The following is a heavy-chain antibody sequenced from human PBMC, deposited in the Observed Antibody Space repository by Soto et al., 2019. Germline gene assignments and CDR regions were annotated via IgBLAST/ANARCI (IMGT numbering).Heavy chain of an antibody. CDR1: GFDFEDYA. D-gene: IGHD3-22*01. Sequence: VGSLRLSCAAAGFDFEDYAIHWVRQVPGKGLEWVSLTNSDGTDSYYVDSVKGRFTISRDNAKRTLYLQMDRLRPEDTALYFCAKSLYYYDSSPLDHWGQGTLVTVSS. J-gene: IGHJ4*02. CDR2: TNSDGTDS. V-gene: IGHV3-43D*04. CDR3: AKSLYYYDSSPLDH.